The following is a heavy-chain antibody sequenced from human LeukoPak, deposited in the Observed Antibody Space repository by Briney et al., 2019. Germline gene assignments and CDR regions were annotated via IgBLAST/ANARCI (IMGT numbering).Heavy chain of an antibody. V-gene: IGHV3-13*01. D-gene: IGHD2-8*02. CDR2: IGTVGDT. J-gene: IGHJ4*02. Sequence: GGSLRLSCAASGFTFSNSDMHWVRQAAGKGLEWVSAIGTVGDTYYPDSVKGRFTISRENAKNSLYLQMNSLRAEDTAVYYCATYRQVLLPFESWGQGTLVTVSS. CDR3: ATYRQVLLPFES. CDR1: GFTFSNSD.